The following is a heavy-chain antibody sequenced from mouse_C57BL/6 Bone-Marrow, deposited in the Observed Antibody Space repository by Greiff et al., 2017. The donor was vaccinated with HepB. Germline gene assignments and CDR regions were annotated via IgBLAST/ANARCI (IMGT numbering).Heavy chain of an antibody. CDR3: ARRNYGSSFWFAY. V-gene: IGHV5-17*01. J-gene: IGHJ3*01. Sequence: EVKLMESGGGLVKPGGSLKLSCAASGFTFSDYGMHWVRQAPEKGLEWVAYISSGSSTIYYADTVKGRFTISRDNAKNTLFLQMTSLRSEDTAMYYCARRNYGSSFWFAYWGQGTLVTVSA. CDR1: GFTFSDYG. D-gene: IGHD1-1*01. CDR2: ISSGSSTI.